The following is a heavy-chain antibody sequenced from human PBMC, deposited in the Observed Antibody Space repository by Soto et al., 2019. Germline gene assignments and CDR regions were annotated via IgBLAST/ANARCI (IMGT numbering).Heavy chain of an antibody. Sequence: PGESLKISCQGSGGSFISYWISWVRQMTGKGLEWMGRIDPSDSYTNYSPSFQGHVTISADKSISTAYLQWSSLKASDTAMYYCARPLMPNYYYYGMDVWGQGTTVTVSS. CDR2: IDPSDSYT. D-gene: IGHD2-2*01. J-gene: IGHJ6*02. CDR3: ARPLMPNYYYYGMDV. CDR1: GGSFISYW. V-gene: IGHV5-10-1*01.